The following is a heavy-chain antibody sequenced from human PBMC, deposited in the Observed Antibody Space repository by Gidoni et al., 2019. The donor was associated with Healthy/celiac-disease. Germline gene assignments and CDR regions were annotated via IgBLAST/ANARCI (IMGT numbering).Heavy chain of an antibody. Sequence: QVQLQQWGAGLLKPSETLSRTCAVYGGSFSGYYWSWIRQPTGKGLEWIWEINHSGSTNYNPSLKSRVTISVDTSKNQFSLKLRSVTAADTAVYYCARGTRRDGYNLFDYWGQGTLVTVSS. CDR3: ARGTRRDGYNLFDY. D-gene: IGHD5-12*01. CDR1: GGSFSGYY. J-gene: IGHJ4*02. CDR2: INHSGST. V-gene: IGHV4-34*01.